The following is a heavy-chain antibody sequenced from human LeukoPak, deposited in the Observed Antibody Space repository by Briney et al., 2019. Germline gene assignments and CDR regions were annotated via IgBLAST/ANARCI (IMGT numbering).Heavy chain of an antibody. CDR2: ISAYSGNT. D-gene: IGHD4-23*01. CDR1: GYTFTSYG. J-gene: IGHJ4*02. V-gene: IGHV1-18*01. CDR3: ARQGYSGHSQGAADY. Sequence: ASVKVSCKASGYTFTSYGISWVRQAPGQGLEWMGWISAYSGNTNYAQKLQDRVTMTTDTSTSTAYMELRSLRSDDTAVYYCARQGYSGHSQGAADYWGQGTLVTVSS.